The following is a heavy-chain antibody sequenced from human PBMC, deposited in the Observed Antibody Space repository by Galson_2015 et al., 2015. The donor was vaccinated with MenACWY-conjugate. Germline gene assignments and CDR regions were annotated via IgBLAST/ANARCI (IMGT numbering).Heavy chain of an antibody. Sequence: AEVKKPGESLKISCKGSGYTFTTYWIGWVRQLPGKGLEWMGLISPGDSETRYSPAFQGQVTISADKSISTAYVQWDSLQASDTAMYYCARHPPGGRGMDVWGQGTTVTVSS. CDR3: ARHPPGGRGMDV. V-gene: IGHV5-51*01. D-gene: IGHD1-26*01. J-gene: IGHJ6*02. CDR1: GYTFTTYW. CDR2: ISPGDSET.